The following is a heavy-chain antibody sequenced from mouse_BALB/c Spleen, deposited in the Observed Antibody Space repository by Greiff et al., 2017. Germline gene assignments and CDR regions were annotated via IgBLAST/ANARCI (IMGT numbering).Heavy chain of an antibody. D-gene: IGHD1-1*01. J-gene: IGHJ3*01. Sequence: EVKVEESGGGLVQPGGSLRLSCATSGFTFTDYYMSWVRQPPGKALEWLGFIRNKANGYTTEYSASVKGRFTISRDNSQSILYLQMNTLRAEDSATYYCARDSSFFAYWGQGTLVTVSA. V-gene: IGHV7-3*02. CDR3: ARDSSFFAY. CDR2: IRNKANGYTT. CDR1: GFTFTDYY.